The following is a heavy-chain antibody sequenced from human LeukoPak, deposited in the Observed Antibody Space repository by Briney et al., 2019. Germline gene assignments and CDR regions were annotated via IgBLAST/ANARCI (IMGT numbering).Heavy chain of an antibody. V-gene: IGHV3-7*04. CDR2: IKEDGSEK. D-gene: IGHD5-12*01. CDR1: GFTFDDYG. Sequence: GGSLRLSCAASGFTFDDYGMSWVRQAPGKGLEWVANIKEDGSEKYYVDSVKGRFTISRDNAKNSLYLQMNSLRAEDTAIYYCAREGGYSGYAPGSDAFDIWGQGTKVTVSS. J-gene: IGHJ3*02. CDR3: AREGGYSGYAPGSDAFDI.